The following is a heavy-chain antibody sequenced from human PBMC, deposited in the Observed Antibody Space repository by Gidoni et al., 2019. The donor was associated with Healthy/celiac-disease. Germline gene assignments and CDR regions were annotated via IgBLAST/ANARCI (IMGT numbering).Heavy chain of an antibody. CDR1: GFPFCSYS. Sequence: EVQLVGSGGGLVQPGGSLRLSCAASGFPFCSYSMNWVRQAPGKGLGCVSYISSSSSSIYYADSVKGRFTISRDNAKNSLYLQMNSLRDEDTAVYYCARDRLIASYWYFDLWGRGTLVTVSS. D-gene: IGHD2-8*01. CDR3: ARDRLIASYWYFDL. V-gene: IGHV3-48*02. CDR2: ISSSSSSI. J-gene: IGHJ2*01.